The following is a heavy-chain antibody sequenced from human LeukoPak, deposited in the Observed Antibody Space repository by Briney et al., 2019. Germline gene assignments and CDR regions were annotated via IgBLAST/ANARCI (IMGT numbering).Heavy chain of an antibody. Sequence: GGSLRLSCAASGFTFDDYAMHWVRQAPGKGLEWVSGISWNSGSIGYADSVKGRFTISRDNSKNTLYLQMNSLRAEDTAVYYCAKAGSTMIVVLVWFDPWGQGTLVTVSS. CDR3: AKAGSTMIVVLVWFDP. J-gene: IGHJ5*02. V-gene: IGHV3-9*01. CDR2: ISWNSGSI. CDR1: GFTFDDYA. D-gene: IGHD3-22*01.